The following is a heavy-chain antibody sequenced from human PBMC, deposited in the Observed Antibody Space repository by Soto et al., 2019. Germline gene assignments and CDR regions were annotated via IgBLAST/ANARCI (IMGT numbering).Heavy chain of an antibody. J-gene: IGHJ4*02. CDR2: IYYILIT. CDR1: RFSISSGTNY. Sequence: SAPLSLTGTVSRFSISSGTNYWGWIRRPPGKGLELIANIYYILITFYNPSLNIRFTISLYTSNNQFSINLSSVTSAYTSVYYWARHKAVWILASWGQETVVTVSS. V-gene: IGHV4-39*01. D-gene: IGHD1-20*01. CDR3: ARHKAVWILAS.